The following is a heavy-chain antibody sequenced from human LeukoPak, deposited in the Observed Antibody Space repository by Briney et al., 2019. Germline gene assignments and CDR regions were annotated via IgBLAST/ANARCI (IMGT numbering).Heavy chain of an antibody. CDR2: INAGNGNT. CDR3: ARALVVVPAAIAGWFDP. J-gene: IGHJ5*02. CDR1: GYTFTSYA. Sequence: GASVKVSCKASGYTFTSYAMHWVRQAPGQRLEWMGWINAGNGNTKYSQKFQGRVTITRDTSASTAYMELSSLRSEDTAVYYCARALVVVPAAIAGWFDPWGQGTLVTVSS. D-gene: IGHD2-2*01. V-gene: IGHV1-3*01.